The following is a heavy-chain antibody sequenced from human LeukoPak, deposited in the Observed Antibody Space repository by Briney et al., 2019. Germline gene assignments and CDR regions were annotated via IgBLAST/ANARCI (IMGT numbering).Heavy chain of an antibody. V-gene: IGHV4-39*01. J-gene: IGHJ4*02. Sequence: SETLSLTCSVSGGSISSSTTYYWGWIRQPPGKGREWIGSIYYSGTIYYNPSLKSRVTISVDTSKNQFSLRLSSVTAADTAVYYCARRVYYDILTGSYYFDYWGQGTLVTVSS. CDR1: GGSISSSTTYY. CDR2: IYYSGTI. CDR3: ARRVYYDILTGSYYFDY. D-gene: IGHD3-9*01.